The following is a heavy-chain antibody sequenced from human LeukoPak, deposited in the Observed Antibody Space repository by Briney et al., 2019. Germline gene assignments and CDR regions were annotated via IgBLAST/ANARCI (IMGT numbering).Heavy chain of an antibody. CDR2: INSDGSSL. CDR1: GITFSSHW. V-gene: IGHV3-74*01. D-gene: IGHD3-10*01. J-gene: IGHJ4*02. Sequence: GGSLRLSCAASGITFSSHWMHWVRQAPGKGLVWVSRINSDGSSLSYADSVKGRFTISRDNAKNTLYLQMNSLRAEDTAVYYCAKDWEVLLWFGEFSYFDYWGQGTLVTVSS. CDR3: AKDWEVLLWFGEFSYFDY.